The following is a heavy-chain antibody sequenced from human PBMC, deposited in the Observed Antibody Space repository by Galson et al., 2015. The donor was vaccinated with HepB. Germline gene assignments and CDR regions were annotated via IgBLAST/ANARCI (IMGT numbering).Heavy chain of an antibody. CDR2: IKSKTDGGTT. Sequence: SLRLSCAASGFTFSNAWMSWVRQAPGKGLEWVGRIKSKTDGGTTDYAAPVKGRFTISRDDSKNTLYLQMNSLKTEDTAVYYCSTDYYVGYCSSTSCPEGYWGQGTLVTVSS. CDR3: STDYYVGYCSSTSCPEGY. D-gene: IGHD2-2*01. J-gene: IGHJ4*02. CDR1: GFTFSNAW. V-gene: IGHV3-15*01.